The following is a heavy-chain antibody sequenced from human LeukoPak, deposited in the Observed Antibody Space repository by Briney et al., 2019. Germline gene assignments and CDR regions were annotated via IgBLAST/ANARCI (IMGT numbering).Heavy chain of an antibody. J-gene: IGHJ3*02. CDR1: GFTFSDYY. V-gene: IGHV3-11*05. Sequence: TGGSLRLSCAASGFTFSDYYMSWIRQPPGKGLEWVSYISGSTTYTNCADSVRDRFTISRDNSKNSLYLQMNSLRAEDTAVYYCARDREVVAFDIWGQGTMVTVSS. D-gene: IGHD2-15*01. CDR3: ARDREVVAFDI. CDR2: ISGSTTYT.